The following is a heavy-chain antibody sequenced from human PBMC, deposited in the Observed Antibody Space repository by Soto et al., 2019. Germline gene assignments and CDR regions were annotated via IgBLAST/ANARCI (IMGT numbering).Heavy chain of an antibody. J-gene: IGHJ4*02. CDR1: GGSISSSNW. V-gene: IGHV4-4*02. CDR2: IYHSGST. Sequence: PSETLSLTCAVSGGSISSSNWWSWFRQPPGKGLEWIGEIYHSGSTNYNPSLKSRVTISVDKSKNQFSLKLSSVTAADTAVYYCARGPRGPRYGSGCSRHQYYFDYWGQGTLVTVSS. D-gene: IGHD3-10*01. CDR3: ARGPRGPRYGSGCSRHQYYFDY.